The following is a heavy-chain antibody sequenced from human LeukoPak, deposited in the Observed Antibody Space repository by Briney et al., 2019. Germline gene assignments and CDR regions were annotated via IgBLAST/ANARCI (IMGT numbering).Heavy chain of an antibody. Sequence: SETLSLTCTVSRGSIRGYFWSWIRQPPGKGLEWIGYINDIGSTNYSPSLKSRVTISLDTSKNQFSLKLRSVTAADTAVYYCASYVDTAMVPPFWDYWGQGTLVTVSS. V-gene: IGHV4-59*08. CDR1: RGSIRGYF. CDR2: INDIGST. J-gene: IGHJ4*02. CDR3: ASYVDTAMVPPFWDY. D-gene: IGHD5-18*01.